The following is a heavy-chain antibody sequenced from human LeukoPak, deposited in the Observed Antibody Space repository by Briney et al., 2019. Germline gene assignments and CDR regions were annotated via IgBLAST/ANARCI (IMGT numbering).Heavy chain of an antibody. J-gene: IGHJ4*02. CDR1: GYTFTSYY. CDR2: INPSGGST. CDR3: AREAKSLGRVQAATEGDY. V-gene: IGHV1-46*01. Sequence: EASVKVSCKASGYTFTSYYIHCVPQAPGQGLEWMGIINPSGGSTSYAQKFQGRVTMTRDTSTSTVYMELRSLRSEDTAVYYCAREAKSLGRVQAATEGDYWGQGTLVTVSS. D-gene: IGHD2-2*01.